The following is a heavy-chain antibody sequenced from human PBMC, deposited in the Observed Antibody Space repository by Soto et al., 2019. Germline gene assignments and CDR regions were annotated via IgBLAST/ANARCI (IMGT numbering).Heavy chain of an antibody. CDR2: INHSGST. D-gene: IGHD2-2*01. CDR1: GGSFSGYY. V-gene: IGHV4-34*01. J-gene: IGHJ4*02. CDR3: ARWRRGDIVVVPAAGGFDY. Sequence: QVQLQQWGAGLLKPSETLSLTCAVYGGSFSGYYWSWIRQPPGKGLEWIGEINHSGSTNYNPSLKSRVTISVDTSKNQFSLKLSSVTAADTGVYYCARWRRGDIVVVPAAGGFDYWGQGTLVTVSS.